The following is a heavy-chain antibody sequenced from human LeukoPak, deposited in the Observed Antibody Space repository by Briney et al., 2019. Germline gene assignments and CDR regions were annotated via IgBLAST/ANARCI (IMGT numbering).Heavy chain of an antibody. CDR2: IYYSGST. V-gene: IGHV4-59*01. CDR3: ARVHVRGVSLPEYFRH. J-gene: IGHJ1*01. D-gene: IGHD3-10*02. Sequence: KSSETLSLTCTVSGRSINSYYWSWIRQPPGKGLEWIGYIYYSGSTNYNPSLKSRVTISVDTSKNQFSLKLRSVTAADTAVYYCARVHVRGVSLPEYFRHWGQGTLVTVSS. CDR1: GRSINSYY.